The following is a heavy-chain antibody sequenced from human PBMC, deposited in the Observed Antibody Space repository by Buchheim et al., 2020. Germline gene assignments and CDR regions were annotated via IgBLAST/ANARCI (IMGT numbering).Heavy chain of an antibody. CDR1: GFTFSNYW. V-gene: IGHV3-74*01. CDR2: VNSDGSNA. Sequence: EVQLVESGGGLLQPGGSLRLSCAASGFTFSNYWMHWVRQAPGKGLAWVSRVNSDGSNAVYADSVQGRFTISRDNARHTLYLQMTGLRDDDSAVYYCTRGTPNYGAYDYWGQGT. D-gene: IGHD4/OR15-4a*01. CDR3: TRGTPNYGAYDY. J-gene: IGHJ4*02.